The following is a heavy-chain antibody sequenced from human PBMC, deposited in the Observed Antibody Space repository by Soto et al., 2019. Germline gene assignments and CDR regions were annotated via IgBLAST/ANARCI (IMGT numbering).Heavy chain of an antibody. CDR1: GFTFSSYA. V-gene: IGHV3-30-3*01. D-gene: IGHD5-18*01. CDR3: ARDPVWGTAIVIWYLDL. J-gene: IGHJ2*01. Sequence: GGSLRLSCAASGFTFSSYAMHWVRQAPGKGLEWVAVISYDGSNKYYADSVKGRFTISRDNSKNTLYLQMNSLRAEDTAVYYCARDPVWGTAIVIWYLDLWGRGTLVTVYS. CDR2: ISYDGSNK.